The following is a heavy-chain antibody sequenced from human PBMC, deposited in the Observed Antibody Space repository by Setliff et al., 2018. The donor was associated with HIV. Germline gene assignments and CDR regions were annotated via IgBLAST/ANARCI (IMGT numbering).Heavy chain of an antibody. CDR2: IYTSGST. V-gene: IGHV4-4*07. J-gene: IGHJ4*02. CDR3: ARDGFWSGYIDY. Sequence: SETLSLTCTVSGGSISSYYWSWIRQPAGKGLEWIGRIYTSGSTNYNPALKSRVTMSVDTSKNQFSRKLSSVTAADTAVYYCARDGFWSGYIDYWGQGTLVTVSS. D-gene: IGHD3-3*01. CDR1: GGSISSYY.